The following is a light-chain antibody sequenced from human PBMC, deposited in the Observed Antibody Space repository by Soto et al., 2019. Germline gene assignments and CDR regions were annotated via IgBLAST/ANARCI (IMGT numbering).Light chain of an antibody. CDR2: GNS. J-gene: IGLJ3*02. CDR3: QSYDSSLSGSRV. V-gene: IGLV1-40*01. CDR1: SSNIGAGYD. Sequence: QSVLTQPPSVSGAPGQRVTISCTGSSSNIGAGYDVHWYQQLPGTAPKLLIYGNSNRPSGVADRFSCSKSGTAASLAITGLQAEDEADYDCQSYDSSLSGSRVFGVGTKVTVL.